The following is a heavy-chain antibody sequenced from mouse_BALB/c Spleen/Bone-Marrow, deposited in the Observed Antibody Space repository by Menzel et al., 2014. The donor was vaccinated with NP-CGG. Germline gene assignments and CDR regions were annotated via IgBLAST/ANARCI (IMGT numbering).Heavy chain of an antibody. V-gene: IGHV5-9-3*01. CDR2: INTGGTYI. CDR3: ARPRMITTYFDV. D-gene: IGHD2-4*01. J-gene: IGHJ1*01. Sequence: EVKLVESGGGLVKPGGSPKLSCAASGFTFSTYAMSWVRQTPEKRLEWVATINTGGTYIYYADSVKGRFTISRDNAKNTLYLQMSSLRSEDTAMFYCARPRMITTYFDVWGAGTTVTVSS. CDR1: GFTFSTYA.